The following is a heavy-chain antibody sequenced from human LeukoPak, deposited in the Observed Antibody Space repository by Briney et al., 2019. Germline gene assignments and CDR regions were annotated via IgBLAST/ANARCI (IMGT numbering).Heavy chain of an antibody. CDR2: INHSGST. CDR3: ALAYCGGDCYEGAFDI. J-gene: IGHJ3*02. CDR1: GGSFSSYY. Sequence: PSETLSLTCAVYGGSFSSYYWSWIRQPPGKGLEWIGEINHSGSTNYNPSLKSRVTISVDTSKNQFSLKLSSVTAADTAVYYCALAYCGGDCYEGAFDIWGQGTMVTVSS. D-gene: IGHD2-21*02. V-gene: IGHV4-34*01.